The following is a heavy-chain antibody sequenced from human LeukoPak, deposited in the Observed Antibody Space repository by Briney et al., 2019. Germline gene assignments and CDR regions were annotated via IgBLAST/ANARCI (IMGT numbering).Heavy chain of an antibody. V-gene: IGHV4-59*01. CDR2: IYHSGST. CDR3: ARARGATIFQSAFDI. CDR1: GGSISSYY. J-gene: IGHJ3*02. Sequence: PSETLSLTCTVSGGSISSYYWSWTRQPPGKGLEWIGYIYHSGSTNYNPSLKSRVTISVDTSKNQFSLKLTSVTAADTAVYYCARARGATIFQSAFDIWGQGTMVTVSS. D-gene: IGHD5-24*01.